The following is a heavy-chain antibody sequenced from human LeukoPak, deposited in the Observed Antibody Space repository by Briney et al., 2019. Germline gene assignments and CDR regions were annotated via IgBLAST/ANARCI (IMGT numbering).Heavy chain of an antibody. D-gene: IGHD6-19*01. Sequence: GGSLRLSCAASGFTFSSYAMSWVRQAPGKGLEWVSAISGSGGSTYYADSVKGRFTISRDNAKNSLYLQMNSLRAEDTAVYYCARESPHISSGWTPFDPWGQGTLVTVSS. CDR3: ARESPHISSGWTPFDP. CDR1: GFTFSSYA. V-gene: IGHV3-23*01. CDR2: ISGSGGST. J-gene: IGHJ5*02.